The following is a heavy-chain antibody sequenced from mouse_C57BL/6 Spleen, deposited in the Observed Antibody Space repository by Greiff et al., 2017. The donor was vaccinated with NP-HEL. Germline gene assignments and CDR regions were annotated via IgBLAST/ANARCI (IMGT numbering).Heavy chain of an antibody. CDR3: ARPLYGSSFYYFDY. J-gene: IGHJ2*01. CDR2: IDPSDSYT. CDR1: GYTFTSYW. V-gene: IGHV1-50*01. D-gene: IGHD1-1*01. Sequence: QVQLQQPGAELVKPGASVKLSCKASGYTFTSYWMQWVKQRPGQGLEWIGEIDPSDSYTNYNQKFKGKATLTVDTSSSTAYMQLSSLTSEDSAVYYFARPLYGSSFYYFDYWGQGTTLTVSS.